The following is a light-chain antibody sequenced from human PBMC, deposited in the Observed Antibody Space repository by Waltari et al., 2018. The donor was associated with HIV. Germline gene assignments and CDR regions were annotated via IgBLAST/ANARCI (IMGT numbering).Light chain of an antibody. J-gene: IGLJ3*02. V-gene: IGLV2-14*03. CDR2: DVS. CDR1: TSDVGGYTH. Sequence: HSALTHPASVSGSPGQSITISCPRTTSDVGGYTHVSWYQQHPGKAPKLMIYDVSTRPSGVSNRFSGSKSGNTASLTISGLQAEDEADYYCSSYTSSSTLVFGGGTKLTVL. CDR3: SSYTSSSTLV.